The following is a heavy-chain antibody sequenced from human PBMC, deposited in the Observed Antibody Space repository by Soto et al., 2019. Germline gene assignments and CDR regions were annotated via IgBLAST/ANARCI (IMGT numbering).Heavy chain of an antibody. V-gene: IGHV4-61*01. CDR3: ASTGGTNGLTFDY. Sequence: NPSETLSLTCTVSGGSVSSGSYYWSWIRQPPGKGLEWIGYIYYSGSTNYNPSLKSRVTISVDTSKNQFSLKLSSVTAADTAVYYCASTGGTNGLTFDYWGQGTLVSVPQ. J-gene: IGHJ4*02. CDR2: IYYSGST. CDR1: GGSVSSGSYY. D-gene: IGHD1-1*01.